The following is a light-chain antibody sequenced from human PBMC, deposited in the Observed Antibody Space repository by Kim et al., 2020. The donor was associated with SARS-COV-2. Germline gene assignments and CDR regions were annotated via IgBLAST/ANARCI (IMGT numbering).Light chain of an antibody. CDR2: GAS. Sequence: EIVMTQSPATLSLSPGERATLSCRASESISSKYLAWYQQKPGQSPRLLIYGASTRAAGIPARFSGSGSGTDFTLTISSLQPEDFAVYYCQQDYKLPLTGGGGTKVDIK. J-gene: IGKJ4*01. CDR1: ESISSKY. V-gene: IGKV3D-7*01. CDR3: QQDYKLPLT.